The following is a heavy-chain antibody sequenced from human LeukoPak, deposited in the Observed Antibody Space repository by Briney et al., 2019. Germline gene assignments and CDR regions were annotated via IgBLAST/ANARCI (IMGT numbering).Heavy chain of an antibody. CDR1: GYTFTSYG. J-gene: IGHJ4*02. CDR2: ISAYNGNT. CDR3: ARDSGQRGSSWSFDY. D-gene: IGHD6-13*01. V-gene: IGHV1-18*01. Sequence: ASVKVSCKASGYTFTSYGISWVRQAPGQGLEWMGWISAYNGNTNYAQKFQGRVTMTRNTSISTAYMELSSLRSEDTAVYYCARDSGQRGSSWSFDYWGQGTLVTVSS.